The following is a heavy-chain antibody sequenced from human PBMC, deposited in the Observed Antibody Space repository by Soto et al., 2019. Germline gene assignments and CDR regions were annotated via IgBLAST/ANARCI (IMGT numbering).Heavy chain of an antibody. V-gene: IGHV1-3*01. D-gene: IGHD2-15*01. Sequence: QVQLVQSGAEVKKPGASVKVSCKASGYTFTNYAMHWVRQAPGQRLEWMGWINAGNGNTKYSQKFQGRVTITRDTXASTDYMDLSSLRSEDTAVYYCARGPGGPDGPGDYWGQGTLVTVSS. CDR1: GYTFTNYA. CDR3: ARGPGGPDGPGDY. CDR2: INAGNGNT. J-gene: IGHJ4*02.